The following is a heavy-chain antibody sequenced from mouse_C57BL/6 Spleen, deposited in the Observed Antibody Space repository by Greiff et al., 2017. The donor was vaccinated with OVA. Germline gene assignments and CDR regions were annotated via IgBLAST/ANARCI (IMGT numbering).Heavy chain of an antibody. CDR2: INPNNGGT. D-gene: IGHD2-2*01. CDR3: ARLDGYDGGDYFDY. J-gene: IGHJ2*01. CDR1: GYTFTDYY. V-gene: IGHV1-26*01. Sequence: EVQLQQSGPELVKPGASVKISCKASGYTFTDYYMNWVKQSHGKSLEWIGDINPNNGGTSYNQKFKGKATLTVDKSSSTAYMELRSLTSEDSAVYYCARLDGYDGGDYFDYWGQGTTLTVSS.